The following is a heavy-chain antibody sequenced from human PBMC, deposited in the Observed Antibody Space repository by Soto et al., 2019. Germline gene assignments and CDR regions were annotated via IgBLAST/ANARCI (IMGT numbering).Heavy chain of an antibody. CDR3: AKDLGSGKPYYYYAMDV. Sequence: GGSRRLSCEASGFIFRKYAMHWAPRAPGKXLEWVAVISYDGSNKYYAESVKGRFIISRDKSENTLYLQMNSLRAEDTALYYCAKDLGSGKPYYYYAMDVWGQGTTVTVYS. J-gene: IGHJ6*02. CDR2: ISYDGSNK. CDR1: GFIFRKYA. V-gene: IGHV3-30*18. D-gene: IGHD3-10*01.